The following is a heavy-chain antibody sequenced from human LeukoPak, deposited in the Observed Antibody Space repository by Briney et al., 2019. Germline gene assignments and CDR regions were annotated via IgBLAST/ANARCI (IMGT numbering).Heavy chain of an antibody. V-gene: IGHV1-69*04. J-gene: IGHJ3*02. CDR2: IIPILGIA. D-gene: IGHD4-17*01. CDR1: GGTFSSYA. CDR3: ARDRHTVTTRMYAFDI. Sequence: GASVKVSCKASGGTFSSYAISWVRQAPGQGLEWMGRIIPILGIANYAQKFQGRVTITADKSTSTAYMELSSLRSEDTAVYYCARDRHTVTTRMYAFDIWGQGTMVTVSS.